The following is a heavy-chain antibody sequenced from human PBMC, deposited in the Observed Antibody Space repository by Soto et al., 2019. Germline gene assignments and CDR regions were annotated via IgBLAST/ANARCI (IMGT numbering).Heavy chain of an antibody. Sequence: PGGSLRLSCAASGFTFSSYAMHWVRQAPGKGLEWVAVISYDGSNKYYADSVKGRFTISRDNSKNTLYLQMNSLRAEDTAVYYYESHIPYSGSYHRYFDYCAHGTLVTVSS. CDR3: ESHIPYSGSYHRYFDY. CDR2: ISYDGSNK. CDR1: GFTFSSYA. D-gene: IGHD1-26*01. V-gene: IGHV3-30-3*01. J-gene: IGHJ4*01.